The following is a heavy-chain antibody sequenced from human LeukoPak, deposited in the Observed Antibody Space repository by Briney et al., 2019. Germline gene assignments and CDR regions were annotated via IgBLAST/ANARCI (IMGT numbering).Heavy chain of an antibody. D-gene: IGHD3-22*01. Sequence: ASVKVSCKVSGYTLTELSMHWVRQAPGKGLEWMGGFDPEDGETIYAQKFQGRVTMTEDTSTDTAYMELSSLKSEDTAVYYCATGYYDSSGYYPKHWGQGTLVTVSS. V-gene: IGHV1-24*01. CDR2: FDPEDGET. J-gene: IGHJ1*01. CDR1: GYTLTELS. CDR3: ATGYYDSSGYYPKH.